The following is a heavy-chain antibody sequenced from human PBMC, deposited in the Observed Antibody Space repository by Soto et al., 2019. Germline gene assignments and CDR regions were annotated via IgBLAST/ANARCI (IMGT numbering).Heavy chain of an antibody. Sequence: GASVKVSCKASGGTFSSYAISWVRHAPGQGLEWMGGIIPIFGTANYTQKFQGRVTITADESTSTAYMELSSLRSEDTAVYYCARGPWPWVAAANLDSWGQGTLVTVS. D-gene: IGHD2-15*01. V-gene: IGHV1-69*13. CDR2: IIPIFGTA. CDR1: GGTFSSYA. CDR3: ARGPWPWVAAANLDS. J-gene: IGHJ4*02.